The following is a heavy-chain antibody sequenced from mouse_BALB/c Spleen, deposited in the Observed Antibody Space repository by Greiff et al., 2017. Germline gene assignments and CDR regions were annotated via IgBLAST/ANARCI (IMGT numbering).Heavy chain of an antibody. J-gene: IGHJ3*01. D-gene: IGHD2-3*01. CDR1: GYTFTSYW. CDR2: IYPGDGDT. Sequence: QVQLQQSGAELARPGASVKLSCKASGYTFTSYWMQWVKQRPGQGLEWIGAIYPGDGDTRYTQKFKGKATLTADKSSSTAYMQLSSLASEDSAVYYCARSYESFAYWGQGTLVTVSA. V-gene: IGHV1-87*01. CDR3: ARSYESFAY.